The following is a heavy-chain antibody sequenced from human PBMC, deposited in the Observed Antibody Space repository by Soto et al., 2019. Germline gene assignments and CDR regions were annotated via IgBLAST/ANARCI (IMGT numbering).Heavy chain of an antibody. CDR2: IKQDGSEK. V-gene: IGHV3-7*01. D-gene: IGHD3-22*01. J-gene: IGHJ6*02. CDR3: ASDMIAYYHDSSGYYGMDV. Sequence: EVQLVESGGGLVQPGGSLRLSCVASGFTFSSYWMSWVRQAPGKGLEWVANIKQDGSEKYYVDSVKGRFTISRDNAKNSLYPQMNSLRAEDTAVSFCASDMIAYYHDSSGYYGMDVWGQGTTVTVSS. CDR1: GFTFSSYW.